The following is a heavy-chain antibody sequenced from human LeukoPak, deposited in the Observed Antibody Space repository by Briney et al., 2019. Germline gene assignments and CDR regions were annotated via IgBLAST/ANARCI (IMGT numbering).Heavy chain of an antibody. J-gene: IGHJ2*01. CDR2: ILGNGGTT. D-gene: IGHD4-23*01. CDR1: GFTFDDYA. CDR3: AKGTRDYGGLPRWYFDL. V-gene: IGHV3-43*02. Sequence: GGSLRLSCAASGFTFDDYAMHWVRQAPGKGLEWVSRILGNGGTTYYGDSVKGRFTISRDNSKNSLFLQMFSLRTEDTALYYCAKGTRDYGGLPRWYFDLWGRGTLVTVSP.